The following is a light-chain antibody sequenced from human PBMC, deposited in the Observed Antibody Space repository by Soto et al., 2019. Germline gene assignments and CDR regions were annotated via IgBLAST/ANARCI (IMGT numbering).Light chain of an antibody. CDR1: SSDIGGFYY. CDR3: SSYSSSSTFYV. CDR2: QVS. J-gene: IGLJ1*01. Sequence: VLTQPASVSGSPGQSITISCTGTSSDIGGFYYVSWYQHHPGKDPKLMIYQVSNRPSGVSNRFSGSKSGNTASLTISGLQAEDEADYFCSSYSSSSTFYVFGAGTKVTVL. V-gene: IGLV2-14*01.